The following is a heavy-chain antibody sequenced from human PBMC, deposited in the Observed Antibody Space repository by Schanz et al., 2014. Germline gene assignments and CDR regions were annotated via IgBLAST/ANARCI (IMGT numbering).Heavy chain of an antibody. D-gene: IGHD2-15*01. J-gene: IGHJ4*02. CDR2: ISSGSSYA. V-gene: IGHV3-11*06. CDR3: ARDRRYCSGVSCLTFDY. CDR1: GFTFRDYY. Sequence: QVQLVESGGGLVKPGGSLRLSCAASGFTFRDYYMSWIRQAPGKGLEWVSDISSGSSYANYADSVKGRFTISRDNAKNSLYLQMNSLRAEDAAVYYCARDRRYCSGVSCLTFDYWGQGTLVTGSS.